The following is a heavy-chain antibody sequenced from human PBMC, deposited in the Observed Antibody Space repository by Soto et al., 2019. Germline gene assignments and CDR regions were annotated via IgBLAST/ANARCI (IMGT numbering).Heavy chain of an antibody. CDR3: GALLAGG. D-gene: IGHD3-10*01. CDR2: IYYNETA. J-gene: IGHJ4*02. CDR1: GASVTSGDFY. Sequence: QVQLQEQGPRLVSPSETLSLTCTVSGASVTSGDFYWSWIRQPPGKGLEWIGYIYYNETAYYTPSLKSRTAISVDTSKNHFTLTLTSVTAADTAIYYCGALLAGGWGQGSLVTVSS. V-gene: IGHV4-30-4*01.